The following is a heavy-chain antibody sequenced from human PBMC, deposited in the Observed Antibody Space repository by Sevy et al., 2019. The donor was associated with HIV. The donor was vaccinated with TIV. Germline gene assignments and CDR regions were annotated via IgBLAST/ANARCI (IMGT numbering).Heavy chain of an antibody. Sequence: GGSLRLSCTASAATFSDFYMSWVRQAPGKGLEWVSYISSSGHYIQYADSVRGRFTISRDNARDSLDLQMNSLRAEDTAVYFCVRWDYSTSGNWFDPWGQGTLVTVSS. CDR2: ISSSGHYI. CDR3: VRWDYSTSGNWFDP. CDR1: AATFSDFY. J-gene: IGHJ5*02. D-gene: IGHD6-13*01. V-gene: IGHV3-11*06.